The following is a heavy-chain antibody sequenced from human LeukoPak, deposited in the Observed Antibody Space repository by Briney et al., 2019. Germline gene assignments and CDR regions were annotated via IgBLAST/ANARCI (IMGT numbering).Heavy chain of an antibody. Sequence: GGSLRLSCAASGFTVSSNYMSWVRQAPGKGLEWVSVIYSGGSTYYADSVKGRFTISRDNSKKTLYLQMNSLRAEDTAVYYCARNPTGDFPFDYWGQGTLVTVSS. CDR1: GFTVSSNY. CDR2: IYSGGST. CDR3: ARNPTGDFPFDY. D-gene: IGHD7-27*01. J-gene: IGHJ4*02. V-gene: IGHV3-53*05.